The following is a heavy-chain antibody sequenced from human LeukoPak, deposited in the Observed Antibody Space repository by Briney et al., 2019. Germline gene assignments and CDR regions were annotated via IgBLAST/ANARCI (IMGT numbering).Heavy chain of an antibody. CDR1: AGSMSYNY. Sequence: SETLSLTCTVSAGSMSYNYWSWIRQSPGKGLEWLGYIYYSGSTNYNPSLKSRVTMSVDTSKNQFSLNLRSVTAADTAVYYCARLPLGTTPSGYLDYWGQGILVTVSS. J-gene: IGHJ4*02. CDR2: IYYSGST. CDR3: ARLPLGTTPSGYLDY. V-gene: IGHV4-59*08. D-gene: IGHD1-7*01.